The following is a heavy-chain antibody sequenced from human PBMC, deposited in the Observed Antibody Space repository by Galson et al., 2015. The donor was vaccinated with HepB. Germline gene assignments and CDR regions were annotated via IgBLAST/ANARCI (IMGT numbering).Heavy chain of an antibody. CDR3: ARDLYGASLSFAY. Sequence: LSLTCTVSGGSIDRSSFYWAWIRQPPGKGLEWIGSIYYSGSTYSNPSLKSRVTILVDTSKNEFSLHLKSVTAADTAVYFCARDLYGASLSFAYWGQGALVTVSS. J-gene: IGHJ4*02. CDR2: IYYSGST. D-gene: IGHD4-17*01. CDR1: GGSIDRSSFY. V-gene: IGHV4-39*07.